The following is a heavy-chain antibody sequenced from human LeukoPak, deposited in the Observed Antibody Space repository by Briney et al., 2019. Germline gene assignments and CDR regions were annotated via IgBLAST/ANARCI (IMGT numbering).Heavy chain of an antibody. V-gene: IGHV3-30-3*01. Sequence: GGSLRLSCAASGFTFSSYAMHWVRQAPGKGLEWVAVISYDGSNKDYADSVKGRFTISRDNSKNTLYLQMNSLRAEDTAVYYCARDTDSSSWTIELDYWGQGTLVTVSS. J-gene: IGHJ4*02. CDR2: ISYDGSNK. CDR1: GFTFSSYA. CDR3: ARDTDSSSWTIELDY. D-gene: IGHD6-13*01.